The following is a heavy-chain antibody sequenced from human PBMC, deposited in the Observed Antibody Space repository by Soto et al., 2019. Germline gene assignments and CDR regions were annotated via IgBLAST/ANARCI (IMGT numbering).Heavy chain of an antibody. CDR2: IYYSGST. D-gene: IGHD3-10*01. CDR3: ARDWYYGSGSYYEYYYGMDV. CDR1: GGSISSYY. V-gene: IGHV4-59*01. Sequence: SETLSLTCTVSGGSISSYYWSWIRQPPGKGLEWIGYIYYSGSTNYNPSLKSRVTISVDTSKNQFSLKLRSVTAADTAVYYCARDWYYGSGSYYEYYYGMDVWGQGTTVTVSS. J-gene: IGHJ6*02.